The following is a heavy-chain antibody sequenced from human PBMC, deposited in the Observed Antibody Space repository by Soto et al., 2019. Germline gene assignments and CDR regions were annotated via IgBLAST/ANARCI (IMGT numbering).Heavy chain of an antibody. D-gene: IGHD2-8*01. J-gene: IGHJ4*02. V-gene: IGHV1-18*01. CDR2: ISAYNGNT. Sequence: QVQLVQSGAEVKKPGASVKVSCKASGYTFTSYGISWVRQAPGQGLEWMGWISAYNGNTNYAQKLQGRVTMTTDTSTSTGYMELRSLRSDDTAVYYCARAVGYCTNGVCQGGGDYWGQGTLVTVSS. CDR3: ARAVGYCTNGVCQGGGDY. CDR1: GYTFTSYG.